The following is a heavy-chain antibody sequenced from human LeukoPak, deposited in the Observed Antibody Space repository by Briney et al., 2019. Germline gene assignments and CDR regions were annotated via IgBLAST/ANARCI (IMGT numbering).Heavy chain of an antibody. CDR3: AKDVVDY. Sequence: PGGSLRLSCAASGCTFSSHDMTWVRQAPGKGLEWVSSVRASGDKTYYADSVKGRFTISRDNSKNTLYLHMNSLRVEDTAVYYCAKDVVDYWGQGTLVTVSS. V-gene: IGHV3-23*01. D-gene: IGHD2-21*01. CDR1: GCTFSSHD. J-gene: IGHJ4*02. CDR2: VRASGDKT.